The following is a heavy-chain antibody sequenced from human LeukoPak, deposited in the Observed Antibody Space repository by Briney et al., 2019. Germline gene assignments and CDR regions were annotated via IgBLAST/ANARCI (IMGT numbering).Heavy chain of an antibody. J-gene: IGHJ4*02. CDR3: ARRGVGTLFDY. CDR1: GGSINSYY. D-gene: IGHD1-1*01. V-gene: IGHV4-59*01. CDR2: IYYSGST. Sequence: SETLSLTCTVSGGSINSYYWSWIRQPPGKGLEWIGYIYYSGSTNYNPSLKSRVTISVDTSKNQFSLKLSSVTAADTAVYYCARRGVGTLFDYWGQGTLVTVSS.